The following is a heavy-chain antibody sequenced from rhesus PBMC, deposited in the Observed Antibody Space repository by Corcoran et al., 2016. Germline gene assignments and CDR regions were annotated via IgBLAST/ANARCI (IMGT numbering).Heavy chain of an antibody. V-gene: IGHV4S14*01. CDR3: ARVGSSWSEWDTVGTEWYFDL. Sequence: QVQLQESGPGLVKPSETLSLTCAVSGYSISSGYYWDWIRQPPGKGLEWIGSIYGSGGSNYLNPSLKSRVTRSVDTSKNQFSLKLSAVTAADTAVYYCARVGSSWSEWDTVGTEWYFDLWGPGTPITISS. CDR1: GYSISSGYY. J-gene: IGHJ2*01. CDR2: IYGSGGSN. D-gene: IGHD5-42*01.